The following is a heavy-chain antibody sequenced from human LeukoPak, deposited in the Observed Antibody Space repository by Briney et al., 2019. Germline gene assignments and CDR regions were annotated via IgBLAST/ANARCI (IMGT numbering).Heavy chain of an antibody. D-gene: IGHD1-1*01. CDR3: ARDPYGTGAFDY. Sequence: PGGSLRLSCAASGFTVSSNYMNWVRQAPGKGLEWVSVVYTGGSTYYADSVKGRFTISRDNPKNTAYLQVNSLRAEDTAVYYCARDPYGTGAFDYWGQGTQVTVSS. V-gene: IGHV3-66*01. J-gene: IGHJ4*02. CDR2: VYTGGST. CDR1: GFTVSSNY.